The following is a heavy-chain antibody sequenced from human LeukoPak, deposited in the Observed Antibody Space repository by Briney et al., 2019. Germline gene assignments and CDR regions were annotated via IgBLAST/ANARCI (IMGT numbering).Heavy chain of an antibody. CDR1: VDTFTMHG. CDR3: ARNRPWAYEALDM. V-gene: IGHV1-18*01. D-gene: IGHD1-14*01. J-gene: IGHJ3*02. CDR2: ISNYNGDT. Sequence: ASVNVSFTSSVDTFTMHGISWVRQGPGQGVEWMGWISNYNGDTNYAQKLQGRVTLTTDTSTSTAYMDLRSLASDDTAVYYCARNRPWAYEALDMWGQGTMVTVSS.